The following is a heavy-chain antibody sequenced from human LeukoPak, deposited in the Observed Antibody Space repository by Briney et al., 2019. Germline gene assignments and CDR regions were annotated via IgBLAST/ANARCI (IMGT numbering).Heavy chain of an antibody. CDR2: IKQDGSKK. Sequence: PGGCLRLSCAASGFTFSSYAMSWVRQAPGKGLEWVANIKQDGSKKSYVDSVKGRFTISRDNAKNSLYLQMNSLRAEDTAIYYCTRVGYIDEGIDYWGQGTLVTVSS. CDR3: TRVGYIDEGIDY. V-gene: IGHV3-7*04. J-gene: IGHJ4*02. CDR1: GFTFSSYA. D-gene: IGHD5-24*01.